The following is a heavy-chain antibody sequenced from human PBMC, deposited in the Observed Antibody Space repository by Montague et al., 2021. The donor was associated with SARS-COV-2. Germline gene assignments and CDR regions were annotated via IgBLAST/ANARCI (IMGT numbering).Heavy chain of an antibody. D-gene: IGHD2-21*02. CDR3: ARRSRVVTAIWALRSSLTSWFDP. V-gene: IGHV4-34*01. Sequence: KKNSGSTNYNPSLKSRVTISVDTSKNQFSLRLSSVTAADTAVYYCARRSRVVTAIWALRSSLTSWFDPGGKGTRGTGSS. CDR2: KKNSGST. J-gene: IGHJ5*02.